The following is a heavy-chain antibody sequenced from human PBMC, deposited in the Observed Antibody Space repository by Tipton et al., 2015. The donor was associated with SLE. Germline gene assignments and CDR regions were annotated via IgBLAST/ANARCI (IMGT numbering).Heavy chain of an antibody. Sequence: TLSLTCTVSGGSISRGDYYWSWIRQPPGKGLECIGYIYYSGSTYYNPSLKSRVTISVDTSKNQFSLKLNSVTAADTAVYYCARSQYQLLGYFDYWGQGTLVTVSS. CDR1: GGSISRGDYY. V-gene: IGHV4-30-4*08. CDR3: ARSQYQLLGYFDY. J-gene: IGHJ4*02. D-gene: IGHD2-2*01. CDR2: IYYSGST.